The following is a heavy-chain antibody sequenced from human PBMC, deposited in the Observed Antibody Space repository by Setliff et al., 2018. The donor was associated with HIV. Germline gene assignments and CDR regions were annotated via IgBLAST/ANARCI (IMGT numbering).Heavy chain of an antibody. CDR2: IISILDIT. CDR3: TGPRGDEAFDI. Sequence: SVKVSCKASGGTSSTHAINWVRQAPGQGLEWMGQIISILDITSYAQKLQGRVSTTADESTSTFYMELSDLTSADTAVYYCTGPRGDEAFDIWGQGTKVTVSS. D-gene: IGHD3-10*01. CDR1: GGTSSTHA. J-gene: IGHJ3*02. V-gene: IGHV1-69*10.